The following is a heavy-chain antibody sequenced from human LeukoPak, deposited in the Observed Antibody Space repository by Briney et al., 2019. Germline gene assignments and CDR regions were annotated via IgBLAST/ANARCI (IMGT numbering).Heavy chain of an antibody. D-gene: IGHD6-19*01. Sequence: ASVKVSCKASGGTFSSYAISWVRQAPGQGLEWMGRIIPIFGTANYAQKFQGRVTITTDESTSTAYMELSSLSSEDTAVYYCARDGVEQQWLETKVLAYWGQGTLVTVSS. CDR2: IIPIFGTA. CDR3: ARDGVEQQWLETKVLAY. V-gene: IGHV1-69*05. CDR1: GGTFSSYA. J-gene: IGHJ4*02.